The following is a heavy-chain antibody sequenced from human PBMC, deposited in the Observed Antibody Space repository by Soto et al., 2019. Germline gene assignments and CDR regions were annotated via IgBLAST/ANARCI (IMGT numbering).Heavy chain of an antibody. CDR2: IHPSGGST. J-gene: IGHJ4*02. CDR1: GNTFTLYT. CDR3: ARGSFSNYFDS. V-gene: IGHV1-46*01. Sequence: QVQRAKSGAEVKKPGASVRLSCKPSGNTFTLYTFNWVRQAPGQGLEWMGIIHPSGGSTNYAQIFRGRGTLTAATTTDTVFMDLTRLTFDDTAVYYCARGSFSNYFDSWGQGTLVTVSS. D-gene: IGHD1-26*01.